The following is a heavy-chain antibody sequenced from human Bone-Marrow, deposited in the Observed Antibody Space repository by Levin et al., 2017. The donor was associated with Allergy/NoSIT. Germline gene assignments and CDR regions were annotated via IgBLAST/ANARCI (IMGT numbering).Heavy chain of an antibody. D-gene: IGHD4-17*01. CDR2: INPNSGVT. CDR1: FTASGYTFTGYY. V-gene: IGHV1-2*06. Sequence: ASVKVSCKASFTASGYTFTGYYFHWVRQAPGQGLEWMGRINPNSGVTDYAEKFQGRVTLTRNTAIRTTYMDLGGLRSDDTAVYYCAREVAGDYGAFDIWGQGTRIIVSA. CDR3: AREVAGDYGAFDI. J-gene: IGHJ3*02.